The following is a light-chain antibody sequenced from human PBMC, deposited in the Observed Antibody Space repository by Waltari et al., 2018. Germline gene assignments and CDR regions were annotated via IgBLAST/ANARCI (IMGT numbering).Light chain of an antibody. CDR1: QSVDSTS. CDR2: GAS. J-gene: IGKJ3*01. Sequence: EIVLTQSPGTLSLSPGVRATLPCRASQSVDSTSVAWYQQKPGQAASLRIYGASRRATGIPDRCSGGGSGTYLTLNISRLVSEYFAVYYGLQYASSFTFGPGTKVDI. CDR3: LQYASSFT. V-gene: IGKV3-20*01.